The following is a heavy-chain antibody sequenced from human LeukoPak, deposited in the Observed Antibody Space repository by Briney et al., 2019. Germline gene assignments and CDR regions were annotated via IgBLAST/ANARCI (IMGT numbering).Heavy chain of an antibody. CDR1: GGSISSGGYY. V-gene: IGHV4-31*03. J-gene: IGHJ2*01. D-gene: IGHD6-19*01. Sequence: SETLSLNCTVSGGSISSGGYYWSWIRQHPGKGLEWIGYIYYSGSTYYNPSLKSRVTISVDTSKNQFSLKLSSVTAADTAVYYCARGSGWEWLVQDQDWYFDLWGRGTLVTVSS. CDR3: ARGSGWEWLVQDQDWYFDL. CDR2: IYYSGST.